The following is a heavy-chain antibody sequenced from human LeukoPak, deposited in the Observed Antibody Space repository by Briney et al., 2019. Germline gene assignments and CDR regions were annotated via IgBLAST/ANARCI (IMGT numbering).Heavy chain of an antibody. J-gene: IGHJ4*02. V-gene: IGHV3-7*04. CDR3: ARAGRWDTSIDY. D-gene: IGHD3-10*01. CDR1: GFIFNNYW. CDR2: IKQDGSEK. Sequence: PGGSLRLSCAASGFIFNNYWMTWARQAPGKGLEWVAHIKQDGSEKNYVDSVKGRFTISRDNAKNSLYLQMNSLRAEDSAVYYCARAGRWDTSIDYWGQGTLVIVSS.